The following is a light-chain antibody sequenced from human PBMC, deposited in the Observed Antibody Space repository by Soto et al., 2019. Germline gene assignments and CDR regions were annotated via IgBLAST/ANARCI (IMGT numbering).Light chain of an antibody. CDR1: SSDVGGYNY. V-gene: IGLV2-14*01. CDR3: SSYTSSSTGV. J-gene: IGLJ2*01. Sequence: QSALTQPASVSGSPGQSITISCTGTSSDVGGYNYVSWYQQHPGKAPKLMIYDVSNRPSGVSNRFSGSKSGNTASLTISGLQAEDEADYYCSSYTSSSTGVFCGGTQLTVL. CDR2: DVS.